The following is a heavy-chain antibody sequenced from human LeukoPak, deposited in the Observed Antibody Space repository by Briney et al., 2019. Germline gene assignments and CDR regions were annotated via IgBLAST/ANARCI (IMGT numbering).Heavy chain of an antibody. CDR3: ARGRYSSSSNGGAFDI. Sequence: SETLSLTCAVYGGSFSGYYWSWIRQPPGKGLEWIGEINHSGSTNHNPSLKSRVTISVDTSKNQFSLKLSSVTAADTAVYYCARGRYSSSSNGGAFDIWGQGTMVTVSS. CDR1: GGSFSGYY. CDR2: INHSGST. D-gene: IGHD6-13*01. J-gene: IGHJ3*02. V-gene: IGHV4-34*01.